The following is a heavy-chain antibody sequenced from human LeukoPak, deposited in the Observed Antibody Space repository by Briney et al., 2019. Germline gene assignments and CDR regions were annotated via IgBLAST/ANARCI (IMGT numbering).Heavy chain of an antibody. J-gene: IGHJ5*02. CDR1: GGSISSSSYY. CDR3: ARLILTGYADWFDP. CDR2: IYYSGST. D-gene: IGHD3-9*01. V-gene: IGHV4-39*01. Sequence: SETLSLTCTVSGGSISSSSYYWGWIRQPPGKGLEWIGSIYYSGSTYYNPSLKSRVTISVDTSKNQFSLKLSSVTAADTAVYYCARLILTGYADWFDPWGQGTLVTVTS.